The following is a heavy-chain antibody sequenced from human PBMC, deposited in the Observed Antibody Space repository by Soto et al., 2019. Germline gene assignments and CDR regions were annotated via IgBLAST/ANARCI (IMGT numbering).Heavy chain of an antibody. V-gene: IGHV2-5*02. CDR3: AHRRDDILPGYHLLFDY. CDR1: GFSLSTSGVG. Sequence: QITLKESGPTLVKPTQTLTLTCTFSGFSLSTSGVGVGWIRQPPGKALEWLALIYWDDDKRYSPSLRSRLTITKDTSKNQLVLTMTNMDPVDTATYYCAHRRDDILPGYHLLFDYWGQGTLVTVSS. J-gene: IGHJ4*02. D-gene: IGHD3-9*01. CDR2: IYWDDDK.